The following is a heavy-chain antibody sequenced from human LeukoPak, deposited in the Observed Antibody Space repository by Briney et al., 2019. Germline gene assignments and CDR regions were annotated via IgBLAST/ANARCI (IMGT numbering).Heavy chain of an antibody. CDR2: ISGSGGST. J-gene: IGHJ1*01. D-gene: IGHD6-19*01. CDR1: GFTFSSYA. V-gene: IGHV3-23*01. Sequence: PGGSLRLSCAASGFTFSSYAMSWVRQAPGKGLEWVSAISGSGGSTYYADSVKGRFTISRDNSKNTLYLQMNSLRAEDTAVYYCAKDSREAVAGSAEYFQHWGQGTLVTVSS. CDR3: AKDSREAVAGSAEYFQH.